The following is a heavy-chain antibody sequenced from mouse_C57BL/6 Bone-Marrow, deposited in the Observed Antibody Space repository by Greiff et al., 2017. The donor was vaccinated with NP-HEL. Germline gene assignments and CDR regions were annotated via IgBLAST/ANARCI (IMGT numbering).Heavy chain of an antibody. CDR1: GFNITDYY. CDR2: IDPEDGET. CDR3: AYYGSSHWYFDV. V-gene: IGHV14-2*01. J-gene: IGHJ1*03. Sequence: VQLKESGAELVKPGASVKLSCTASGFNITDYYMHWVKQRTEQGLEWIGRIDPEDGETKYAPKFQGKATITADTSSNTAYLQLSSLTSEDTAVYYCAYYGSSHWYFDVWGTGTTVTVSS. D-gene: IGHD1-1*01.